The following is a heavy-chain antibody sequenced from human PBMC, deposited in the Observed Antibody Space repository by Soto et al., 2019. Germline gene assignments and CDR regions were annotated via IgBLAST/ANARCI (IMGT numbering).Heavy chain of an antibody. D-gene: IGHD3-10*01. CDR3: ARDRGSGSPGAFDI. Sequence: EVQLVESGGGLVQPGGSLRLSCAASGFTFSSYWMHWVRQTPGKGLVWVSRINSDGSSTSYADSVKGRFTISRDNAKNTLYLQMNSLRAEDTAVYYCARDRGSGSPGAFDIWGQGTMVTVSS. CDR2: INSDGSST. CDR1: GFTFSSYW. J-gene: IGHJ3*02. V-gene: IGHV3-74*01.